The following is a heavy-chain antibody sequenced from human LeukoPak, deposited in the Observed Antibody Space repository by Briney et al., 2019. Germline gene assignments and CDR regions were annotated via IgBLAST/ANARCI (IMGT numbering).Heavy chain of an antibody. CDR3: ARDNSSGWYFVGDYDY. D-gene: IGHD6-19*01. V-gene: IGHV1-3*01. CDR1: GYTFTSYA. J-gene: IGHJ4*02. Sequence: RASVKVSCKASGYTFTSYAMHWVRQAPGQRLEWMGWINAGNGNTKYSQKFQGRVTITRDTSASTAYMELSSLRSEDTAVYYCARDNSSGWYFVGDYDYWGQGTLVTVSS. CDR2: INAGNGNT.